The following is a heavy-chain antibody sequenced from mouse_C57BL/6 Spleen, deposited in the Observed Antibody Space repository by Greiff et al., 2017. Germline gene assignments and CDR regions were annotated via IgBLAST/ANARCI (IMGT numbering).Heavy chain of an antibody. CDR3: AREFYYGSSGWYFDV. CDR2: ISSGSSTI. CDR1: GFTFSDYG. V-gene: IGHV5-17*01. J-gene: IGHJ1*03. Sequence: EVMLVESGGGLVKPGGSLKLSCAASGFTFSDYGMHWVRQAPEKGLEWVAYISSGSSTIYYADTVKGRFTISRDNAKNTLFLQMTSLRSEDTAMYYCAREFYYGSSGWYFDVWGTGTTVTVSS. D-gene: IGHD1-1*01.